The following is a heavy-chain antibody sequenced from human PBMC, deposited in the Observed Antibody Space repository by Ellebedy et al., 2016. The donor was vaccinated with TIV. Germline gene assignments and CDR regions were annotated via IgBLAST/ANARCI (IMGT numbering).Heavy chain of an antibody. CDR1: GGTFSSYA. CDR3: ARELWYGDYVHFDY. V-gene: IGHV1-69*10. Sequence: ASVKVSCKASGGTFSSYAISWVRQAPGQGLEWMGRIIPILGIANYAQKFQGRVTITADKSTSTAYMELSSLRSEDTAVYYCARELWYGDYVHFDYWGQGTLVTVSS. J-gene: IGHJ4*02. CDR2: IIPILGIA. D-gene: IGHD4-17*01.